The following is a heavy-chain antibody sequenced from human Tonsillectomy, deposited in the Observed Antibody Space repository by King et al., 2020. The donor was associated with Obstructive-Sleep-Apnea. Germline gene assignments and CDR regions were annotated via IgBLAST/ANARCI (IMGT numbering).Heavy chain of an antibody. CDR1: VFSLSNARMG. V-gene: IGHV2-26*01. J-gene: IGHJ3*02. CDR2: IFSNDEK. Sequence: TLKESGPVLVKPTETLTLTCTVSVFSLSNARMGVSWIRQPPGKALEWLAHIFSNDEKSYSTSLKSRLTISKDTSKSQVVLTMTNMDPVDTATYYCARSLTYYYDSSGYSHAFDIWGQGTMVTVSS. CDR3: ARSLTYYYDSSGYSHAFDI. D-gene: IGHD3-22*01.